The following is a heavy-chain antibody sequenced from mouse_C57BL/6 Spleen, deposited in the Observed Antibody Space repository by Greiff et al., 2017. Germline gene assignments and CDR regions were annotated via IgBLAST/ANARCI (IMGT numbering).Heavy chain of an antibody. CDR2: IYPGDGDT. CDR1: GYAFSSSW. CDR3: ARGVLRYWAMDY. V-gene: IGHV1-82*01. Sequence: VQLQQSGPELVKPGASVKISCKASGYAFSSSWMHWVKQRPGQGLEWIGRIYPGDGDTNYNGKFKGKATLTADKSSSTAYMQLSSLTSEDSAVCCCARGVLRYWAMDYWGQGTSVTVSS. D-gene: IGHD1-1*01. J-gene: IGHJ4*01.